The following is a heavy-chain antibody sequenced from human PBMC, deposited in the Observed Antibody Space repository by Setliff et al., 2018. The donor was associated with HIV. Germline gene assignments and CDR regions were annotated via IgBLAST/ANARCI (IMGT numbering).Heavy chain of an antibody. CDR1: GFTFSNAW. J-gene: IGHJ4*02. V-gene: IGHV3-15*01. Sequence: LRLSCAASGFTFSNAWMSWVRQAPGKGLEWVGHIKSKTDGGTTDYAAPVKGRFTISRDDSKNTLYLQMNSLKTEDTAVYYCTTVHYCSPTRCYIFDYWGQGTPVTVSS. D-gene: IGHD2-2*02. CDR2: IKSKTDGGTT. CDR3: TTVHYCSPTRCYIFDY.